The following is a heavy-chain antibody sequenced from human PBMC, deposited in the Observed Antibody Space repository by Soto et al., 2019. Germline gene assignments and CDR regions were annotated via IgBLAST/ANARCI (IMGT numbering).Heavy chain of an antibody. CDR1: GGSFSDYY. D-gene: IGHD3-9*01. Sequence: QVQLRQWGAGLLKPSETLSLTCAVFGGSFSDYYWTWIRQPPGKGLEWIGEINHSGTTIYNPSLKSRLTISVDASNSQFSLKLSSVTGAEAAVYYCAGRPLCHFFAGYYSVDYWGQGTLVTVSS. J-gene: IGHJ4*02. V-gene: IGHV4-34*01. CDR2: INHSGTT. CDR3: AGRPLCHFFAGYYSVDY.